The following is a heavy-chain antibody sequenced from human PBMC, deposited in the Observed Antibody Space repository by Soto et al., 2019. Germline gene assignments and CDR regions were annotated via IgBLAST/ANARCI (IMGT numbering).Heavy chain of an antibody. CDR2: ISYDGSNK. Sequence: GGSLRLSCAASGFTFSSYAMHWVRQAPGKGLEWVAVISYDGSNKYYADSVKRRFTISRDKSKNTLYLQMNSLRAEDTAVYYCARGTHIVVVSVSPINDFDYWGQGTLVTVSS. CDR3: ARGTHIVVVSVSPINDFDY. D-gene: IGHD2-21*01. V-gene: IGHV3-30-3*01. CDR1: GFTFSSYA. J-gene: IGHJ4*02.